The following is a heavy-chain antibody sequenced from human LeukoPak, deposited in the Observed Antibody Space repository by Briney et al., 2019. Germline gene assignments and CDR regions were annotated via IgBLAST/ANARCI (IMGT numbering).Heavy chain of an antibody. Sequence: ASVKVSCKASGHTFVSYGISWVRQAPGQGLEWMGWVSGYNGKINYAQKFQGRVTMTTDTSTSTAYLELRSLTSEDTAVYYCARRFCSSVSCYDDDAFDVWGQGTLVTVSS. CDR3: ARRFCSSVSCYDDDAFDV. CDR1: GHTFVSYG. CDR2: VSGYNGKI. D-gene: IGHD2-2*01. J-gene: IGHJ3*01. V-gene: IGHV1-18*01.